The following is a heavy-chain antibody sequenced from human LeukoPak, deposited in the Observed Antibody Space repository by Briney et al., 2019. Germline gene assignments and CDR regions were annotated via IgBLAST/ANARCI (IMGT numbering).Heavy chain of an antibody. Sequence: ASVKVSCKASGYTFTSYGVSWVRQAPGQGLEWMGWISAYNGNTNYAQKFQGRVTMTTDSSTSTGYMELRSLRSDDTAVYYCARDERAAVATGYDWFDPWGQGSLVTVSS. D-gene: IGHD6-19*01. CDR3: ARDERAAVATGYDWFDP. CDR1: GYTFTSYG. J-gene: IGHJ5*02. CDR2: ISAYNGNT. V-gene: IGHV1-18*01.